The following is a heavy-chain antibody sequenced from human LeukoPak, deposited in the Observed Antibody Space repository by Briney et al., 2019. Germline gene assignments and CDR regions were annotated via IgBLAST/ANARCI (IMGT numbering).Heavy chain of an antibody. CDR2: ISGSGDST. CDR3: ATWFGEPPWGAFDI. V-gene: IGHV3-23*01. CDR1: GFTFSSYA. Sequence: GSLRLSCAASGFTFSSYAMTWVRQAPGKGLEWVSAISGSGDSTYYADSVKGLFTISRDNSKNTLYLQMDSLRAEDTAVYYCATWFGEPPWGAFDIWGQGTMVTVSS. J-gene: IGHJ3*02. D-gene: IGHD3-10*01.